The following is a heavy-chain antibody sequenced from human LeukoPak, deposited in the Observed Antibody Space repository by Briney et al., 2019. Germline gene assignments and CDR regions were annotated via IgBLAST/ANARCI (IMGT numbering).Heavy chain of an antibody. Sequence: SQTLSLTCAISGDSVSSNSAAWNWIRQSPSRGLEWLGRTYYRSKWYNDYAVSVKSRITINPDTSKNQFSLQLNSVTPEDTAVYYCASRNAGSHVVVPSNYYGMDVWGQGTTVTVSS. CDR3: ASRNAGSHVVVPSNYYGMDV. J-gene: IGHJ6*02. V-gene: IGHV6-1*01. CDR2: TYYRSKWYN. CDR1: GDSVSSNSAA. D-gene: IGHD2-2*01.